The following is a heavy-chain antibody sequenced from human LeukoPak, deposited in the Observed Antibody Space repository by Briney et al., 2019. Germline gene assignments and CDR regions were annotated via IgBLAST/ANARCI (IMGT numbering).Heavy chain of an antibody. D-gene: IGHD6-13*01. CDR3: ARGDSSSWRTRGYYMDV. Sequence: ASVKVSCKASGGTFSSYAISWVRQAPGQGLEWMGGIIPILGTANYAQKFQGRVTITADESTSTAYMELSSLRSEDTAVYYCARGDSSSWRTRGYYMDVWGKGTTVTVSS. CDR1: GGTFSSYA. J-gene: IGHJ6*03. CDR2: IIPILGTA. V-gene: IGHV1-69*13.